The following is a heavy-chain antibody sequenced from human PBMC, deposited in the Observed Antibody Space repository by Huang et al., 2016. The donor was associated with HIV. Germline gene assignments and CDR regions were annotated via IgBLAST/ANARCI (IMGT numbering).Heavy chain of an antibody. CDR2: INQDGSER. V-gene: IGHV3-7*01. J-gene: IGHJ4*02. Sequence: EVHLVESGGGLVQPGRSLRLSCAASGFTFRSYWRHWVRQPPGRGLEWGANINQDGSERFYVDSVRGRFTISRDNANDSVSLQLNSLKGEDTAMYYCTRGFRAKPGDYWGQGSLVIVSS. CDR1: GFTFRSYW. CDR3: TRGFRAKPGDY. D-gene: IGHD3-3*01.